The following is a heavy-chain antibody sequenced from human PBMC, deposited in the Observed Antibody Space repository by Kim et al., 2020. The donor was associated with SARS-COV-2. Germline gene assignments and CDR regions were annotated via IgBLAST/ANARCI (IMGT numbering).Heavy chain of an antibody. CDR2: ISSSGGST. CDR3: APRAGSSDWYVFQH. D-gene: IGHD6-19*01. V-gene: IGHV3-23*01. J-gene: IGHJ1*01. Sequence: GGSLRLSCAASGFTFSSYAMNWVRQAPGKGLEWLSTISSSGGSTYYADSVKGRFTISRDNSKNTLYLQMNSLRAEDTAIYYCAPRAGSSDWYVFQHWGQGTLVTVSS. CDR1: GFTFSSYA.